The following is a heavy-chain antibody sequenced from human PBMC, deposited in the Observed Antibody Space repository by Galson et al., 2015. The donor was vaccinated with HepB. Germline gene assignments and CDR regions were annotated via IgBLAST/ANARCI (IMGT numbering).Heavy chain of an antibody. CDR3: ARVRTQVVVTASRAFDI. J-gene: IGHJ3*02. Sequence: SLRLSCAASGFTFSSYSMNWVRQAPGKGLEWVSYISSSSSTIYYADSVKGRFTISRDNAKNSLYLQMNSLRAEDTAVYYCARVRTQVVVTASRAFDIWGQGTMVTVSS. CDR1: GFTFSSYS. V-gene: IGHV3-48*01. CDR2: ISSSSSTI. D-gene: IGHD2-21*02.